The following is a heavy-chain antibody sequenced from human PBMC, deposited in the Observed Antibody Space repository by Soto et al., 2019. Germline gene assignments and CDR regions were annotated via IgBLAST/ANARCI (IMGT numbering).Heavy chain of an antibody. CDR2: IYNSVNT. V-gene: IGHV4-59*01. CDR3: ATDFKGVLTDMRDQGGVDV. J-gene: IGHJ6*04. CDR1: GGSITHYY. D-gene: IGHD3-16*01. Sequence: QVQLQESGPGLVKPSETLSLTCAVSGGSITHYYWAWIRQPPGQGLEWIGYIYNSVNTKYNPSLKGRVTMLMDTSKSQLSLNLSSVTAADTAVYYCATDFKGVLTDMRDQGGVDVWGRGNAVTVSS.